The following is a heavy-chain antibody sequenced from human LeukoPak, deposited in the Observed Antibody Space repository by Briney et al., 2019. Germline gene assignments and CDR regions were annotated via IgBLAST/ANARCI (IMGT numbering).Heavy chain of an antibody. CDR1: GGSISSYY. J-gene: IGHJ4*02. V-gene: IGHV4-59*01. D-gene: IGHD6-13*01. CDR2: IYYSGST. Sequence: SETLSLTCTVSGGSISSYYWSWIRQPPGKGLEWIGYIYYSGSTNYNPSLKSRVTISVDTSKNQFSLNLSSVTAADTAVYYCARLTSSSSGSSFDYWGQGTLVTVSS. CDR3: ARLTSSSSGSSFDY.